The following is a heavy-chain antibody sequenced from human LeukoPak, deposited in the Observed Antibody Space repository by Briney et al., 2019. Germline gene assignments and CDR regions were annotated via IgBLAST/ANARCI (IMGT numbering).Heavy chain of an antibody. CDR1: GGSISTNSYY. CDR2: IYYSGST. V-gene: IGHV4-39*07. J-gene: IGHJ4*02. Sequence: SETLSLTCTVSGGSISTNSYYWGWIRQPPGKGLEWFGSIYYSGSTYYNPSLKSRVTISVDRSKNQFSLKLSSVTAADTAVYYCARWGIRDPAMVLDYWGQGTLVTVSS. D-gene: IGHD5-18*01. CDR3: ARWGIRDPAMVLDY.